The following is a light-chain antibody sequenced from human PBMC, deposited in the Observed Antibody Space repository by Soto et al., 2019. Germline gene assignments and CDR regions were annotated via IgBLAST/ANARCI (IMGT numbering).Light chain of an antibody. CDR2: GAS. CDR3: QQYGSSPYI. J-gene: IGKJ2*01. V-gene: IGKV3-20*01. CDR1: QSVSSSY. Sequence: EIVLTQSPGTLSLSPGERATLSCRASQSVSSSYLAWYQQKPGQAPRLLIYGASSRATGIPDRFSGSVSGTDFTLTISRLEPEYFAVYYCQQYGSSPYIFGQGTKLEIK.